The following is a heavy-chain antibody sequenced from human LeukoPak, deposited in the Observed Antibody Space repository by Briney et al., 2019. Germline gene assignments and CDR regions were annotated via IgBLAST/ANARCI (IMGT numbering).Heavy chain of an antibody. V-gene: IGHV1-69*05. Sequence: SVKVSCKASGGTFSSYAISWLRQAPRQRLEWMGRIIAIFGTANYAQKFQGRVTITTDESTSTAYMELSSLRSEDTAVYYCAGCSSTSCYARGDYWGQGTLVTVSS. D-gene: IGHD2-2*01. CDR1: GGTFSSYA. J-gene: IGHJ4*02. CDR2: IIAIFGTA. CDR3: AGCSSTSCYARGDY.